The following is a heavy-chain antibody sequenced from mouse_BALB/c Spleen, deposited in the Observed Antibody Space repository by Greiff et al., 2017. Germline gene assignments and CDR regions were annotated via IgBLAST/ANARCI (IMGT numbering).Heavy chain of an antibody. CDR3: ARRGVYGNYVYFDY. CDR2: ISNGGGST. CDR1: GFTFSSYT. Sequence: EVKLMESGGGLVQPGGSLKLSCAASGFTFSSYTMSWVRQTPEKRLEWVAYISNGGGSTYYPDTVKGRFTISRDNAKNTLYLQMSSLKSEDTAMYYCARRGVYGNYVYFDYWGQGTTLTVSS. J-gene: IGHJ2*01. D-gene: IGHD2-1*01. V-gene: IGHV5-12-2*01.